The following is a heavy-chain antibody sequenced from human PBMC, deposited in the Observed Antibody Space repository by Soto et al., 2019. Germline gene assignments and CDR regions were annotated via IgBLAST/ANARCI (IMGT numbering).Heavy chain of an antibody. Sequence: ETLSLTCTVSGGSISSYYWSWIRQPPGKGLEWIGYIYYSGSTNYNPSLKSRVTISVDTSKNQFSLKLSSVTAADTAVYYCARVFCSSTSCYIGNWFDPWGQGTLVTVSS. CDR2: IYYSGST. CDR1: GGSISSYY. D-gene: IGHD2-2*02. CDR3: ARVFCSSTSCYIGNWFDP. V-gene: IGHV4-59*01. J-gene: IGHJ5*02.